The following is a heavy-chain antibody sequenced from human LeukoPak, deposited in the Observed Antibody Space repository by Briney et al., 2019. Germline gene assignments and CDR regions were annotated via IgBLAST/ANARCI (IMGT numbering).Heavy chain of an antibody. CDR3: ASPASIAAPNVFDY. Sequence: PSETLSLTCTVSGGSISSSSYYWGWIRQPPGKGLEWIGSIYYSGSTYYNPSLKSRVTISVDTSKNQFSLKLSSVTAADTAVYYCASPASIAAPNVFDYWGQGTLVTVSS. CDR2: IYYSGST. V-gene: IGHV4-39*07. D-gene: IGHD6-6*01. CDR1: GGSISSSSYY. J-gene: IGHJ4*02.